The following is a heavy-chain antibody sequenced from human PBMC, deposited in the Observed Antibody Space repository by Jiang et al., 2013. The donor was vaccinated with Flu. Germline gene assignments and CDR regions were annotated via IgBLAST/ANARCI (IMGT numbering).Heavy chain of an antibody. CDR2: IYYSGST. CDR3: ARDRRAAAGTT. D-gene: IGHD6-13*01. J-gene: IGHJ5*02. V-gene: IGHV4-59*01. Sequence: QLLESGPGLVKPSETLSLTCTVSGGSISSYYWSWIRQPPGKGLEWIGYIYYSGSTNYNPSLKSRVTISVDTSKNQFSLKLSSVTAADTAVYYCARDRRAAAGTTWGQGTLVTVSS. CDR1: GGSISSYY.